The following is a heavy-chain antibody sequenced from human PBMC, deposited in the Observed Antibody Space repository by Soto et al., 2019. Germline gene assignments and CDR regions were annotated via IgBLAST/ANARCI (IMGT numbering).Heavy chain of an antibody. V-gene: IGHV4-39*01. CDR1: GGSISSSSYF. CDR2: IYYSGST. J-gene: IGHJ4*02. D-gene: IGHD6-25*01. Sequence: QLQLQESGPGLVKPSETLSLTCTVSGGSISSSSYFWSWIRQPPGKGLEWIGSIYYSGSTYYNPSLNSRVTISIDTSKNQFSLKLSSVTAADTAVYYCARRGSGYYYFDYWGQGTLVTVSS. CDR3: ARRGSGYYYFDY.